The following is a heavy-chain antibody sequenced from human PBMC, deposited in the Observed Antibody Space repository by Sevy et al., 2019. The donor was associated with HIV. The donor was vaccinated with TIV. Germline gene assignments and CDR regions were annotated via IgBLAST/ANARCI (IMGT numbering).Heavy chain of an antibody. CDR2: IYYSGST. D-gene: IGHD3-3*01. CDR1: GGSISSYY. Sequence: SETLSLTCTVSGGSISSYYWSWIRQPPGKGLEWIGYIYYSGSTNYNPSLNSRVTISVDTSKNQFSRKLSSVTAADTAVYYCARDRHGRITIFNYYYYYMDVWGKGTTVTVSS. J-gene: IGHJ6*03. V-gene: IGHV4-59*01. CDR3: ARDRHGRITIFNYYYYYMDV.